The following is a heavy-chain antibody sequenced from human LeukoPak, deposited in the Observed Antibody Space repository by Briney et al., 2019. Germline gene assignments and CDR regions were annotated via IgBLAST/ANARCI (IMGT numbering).Heavy chain of an antibody. CDR3: ARVARGDYYYYYMDV. Sequence: GGSLRLSCAASGFTFSSYAIHWVRQAPGKGLEWVALISYDGSTKYSTDSVKGRFTISRDNSKNTLYLQMNSPRPEDTAVYYCARVARGDYYYYYMDVWGKGTTVTVSS. V-gene: IGHV3-30*04. CDR1: GFTFSSYA. CDR2: ISYDGSTK. D-gene: IGHD3-10*01. J-gene: IGHJ6*03.